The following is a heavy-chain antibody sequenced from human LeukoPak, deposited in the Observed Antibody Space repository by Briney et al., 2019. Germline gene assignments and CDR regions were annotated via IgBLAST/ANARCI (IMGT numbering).Heavy chain of an antibody. V-gene: IGHV4-59*01. CDR1: GGSISSYY. CDR3: ARLDSTVDAFDI. Sequence: TSETLSLTCTVSGGSISSYYWSWIRQPPVKGLEWIGYIYYSGSTNYNPSLKSRVTISVDTSKNQFSLKLSSVTAADTAVYYCARLDSTVDAFDIWGQGTMVTVSS. J-gene: IGHJ3*02. D-gene: IGHD6-13*01. CDR2: IYYSGST.